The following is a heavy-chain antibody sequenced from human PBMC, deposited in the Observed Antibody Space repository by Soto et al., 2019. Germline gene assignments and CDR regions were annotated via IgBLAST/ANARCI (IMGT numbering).Heavy chain of an antibody. J-gene: IGHJ4*02. D-gene: IGHD6-6*01. V-gene: IGHV3-30*04. CDR2: ISSDGGNE. CDR3: ARDREATRTAPDY. CDR1: GFTFSHYA. Sequence: QVQLVESGGGVVQPGRSLRLSCAASGFTFSHYAMHWVRQAPGKGLEWVAVISSDGGNEYYADCVKGRFTLSRDISKNTLYVQMNSLRAEDTAVYFCARDREATRTAPDYWGQGTLVTVSS.